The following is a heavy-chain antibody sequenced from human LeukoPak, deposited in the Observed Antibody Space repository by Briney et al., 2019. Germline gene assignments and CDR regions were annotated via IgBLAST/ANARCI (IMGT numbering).Heavy chain of an antibody. CDR2: IWYDGSNK. CDR3: ARKGAATSGDYFDY. V-gene: IGHV3-33*01. D-gene: IGHD1-26*01. J-gene: IGHJ4*02. CDR1: GFTFSSYG. Sequence: GGSLRLSCAASGFTFSSYGMHWVRQAPGKGLEWVVVIWYDGSNKYYADSVKGRFTISRDNSKNTLYLQMNSLRAEDTAVYYCARKGAATSGDYFDYWGQGTLVTVSS.